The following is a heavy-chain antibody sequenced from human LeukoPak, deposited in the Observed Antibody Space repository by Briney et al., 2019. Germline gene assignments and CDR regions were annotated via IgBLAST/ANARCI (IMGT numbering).Heavy chain of an antibody. CDR3: ARRRVYYYGSGSFYAFDI. CDR1: GYSFTSYW. D-gene: IGHD3-10*01. V-gene: IGHV5-51*01. CDR2: IYPGDSDT. J-gene: IGHJ3*02. Sequence: GESLKISCKGSGYSFTSYWIGWVRQMPGKGLEWMGIIYPGDSDTRYSPSFQGQVTISADKSISTAYLQWSSLKASDTAMYYRARRRVYYYGSGSFYAFDIWGQGTMVTVSS.